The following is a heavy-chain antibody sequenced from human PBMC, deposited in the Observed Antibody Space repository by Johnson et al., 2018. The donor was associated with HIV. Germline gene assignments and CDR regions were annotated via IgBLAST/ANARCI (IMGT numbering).Heavy chain of an antibody. CDR1: GFTFSHYT. CDR2: ISDDGSNK. Sequence: QVQLVESGGGVVQPGRSLRLSCAASGFTFSHYTLHWVRQAPGKGLKWVAVISDDGSNKYYGDSVKGRFTISRDNSKNTLYLQMNSLRAEDTAVYYCAKDLIGFGELPDACDIWGQGTMVTVSS. J-gene: IGHJ3*02. V-gene: IGHV3-30*04. CDR3: AKDLIGFGELPDACDI. D-gene: IGHD3-10*01.